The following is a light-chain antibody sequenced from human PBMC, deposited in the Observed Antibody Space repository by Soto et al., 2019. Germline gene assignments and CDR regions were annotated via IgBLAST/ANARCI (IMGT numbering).Light chain of an antibody. CDR2: EVS. J-gene: IGKJ5*01. CDR1: QSLLHITGETF. V-gene: IGKV2D-29*02. CDR3: MQSTQLPPT. Sequence: VMTQTPVSLSVTPGQPASIACKSSQSLLHITGETFLVWYLQKPGQSPQLLIYEVSTRASGVPDRFSGSGSGTDFTLEISRVETDDVGIYYCMQSTQLPPTFGQGTRLEIK.